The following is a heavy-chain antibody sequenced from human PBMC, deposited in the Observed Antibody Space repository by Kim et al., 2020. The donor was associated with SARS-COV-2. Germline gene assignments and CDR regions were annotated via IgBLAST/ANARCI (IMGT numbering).Heavy chain of an antibody. CDR1: GFTFSSYG. V-gene: IGHV3-33*01. CDR2: IWYDGSNK. D-gene: IGHD3-22*01. J-gene: IGHJ4*02. Sequence: GGSLRLSCAASGFTFSSYGMHWVRQAPGKGLEWVAVIWYDGSNKYYADSVKGRFTISRDNSKNTLYLQMNSLRAEDTAVYYCARDYSSGFWLGYWGQGTLVTVSS. CDR3: ARDYSSGFWLGY.